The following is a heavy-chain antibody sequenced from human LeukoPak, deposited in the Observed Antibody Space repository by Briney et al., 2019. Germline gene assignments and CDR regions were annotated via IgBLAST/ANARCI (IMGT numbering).Heavy chain of an antibody. D-gene: IGHD2-15*01. J-gene: IGHJ4*02. CDR2: MNPNSGNT. V-gene: IGHV1-8*03. CDR3: ARDHVSVVVVAATPDY. CDR1: GYTFTSYD. Sequence: ASVKVSCKASGYTFTSYDINWVRQATGQGLEWMGWMNPNSGNTGYAQKFQGRVTITRNTSISTAYMELSSLRSDDTAVYYCARDHVSVVVVAATPDYWGQGTLVTVSS.